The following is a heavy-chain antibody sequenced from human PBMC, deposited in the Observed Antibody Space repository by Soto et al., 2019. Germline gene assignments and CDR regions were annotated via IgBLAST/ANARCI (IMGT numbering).Heavy chain of an antibody. V-gene: IGHV1-18*01. CDR3: ARRRSGWYFLDY. Sequence: ASGKVCYKASGYTFTSYGISWVRQAPGQGLEWMGWISAYNGNTNYAQRLQGRVTMTTDTSTSTAYMELRSLRSDDTAVYYCARRRSGWYFLDYWGQGTLVTVSS. J-gene: IGHJ4*02. D-gene: IGHD6-19*01. CDR1: GYTFTSYG. CDR2: ISAYNGNT.